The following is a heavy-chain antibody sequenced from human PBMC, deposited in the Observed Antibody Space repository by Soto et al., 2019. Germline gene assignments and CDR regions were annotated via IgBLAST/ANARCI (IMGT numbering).Heavy chain of an antibody. CDR1: GFTFSSYS. Sequence: GGSLRLSCAASGFTFSSYSMNWVRQSPGKGLEWVSSISSSSSYIYYADSVKGRFTISRDNAKNSLYLQMNSLRAEDTAVYYCARGDDSGYDYFDYWGQGTLVTVYS. CDR2: ISSSSSYI. V-gene: IGHV3-21*01. D-gene: IGHD5-12*01. CDR3: ARGDDSGYDYFDY. J-gene: IGHJ4*02.